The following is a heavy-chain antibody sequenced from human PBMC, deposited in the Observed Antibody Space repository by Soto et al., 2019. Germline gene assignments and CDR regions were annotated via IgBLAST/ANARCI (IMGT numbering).Heavy chain of an antibody. CDR2: IVVGSGNT. CDR3: AAPRWVRGVINTNYYYYYGMDV. CDR1: GFTFTSSA. Sequence: SVKVSCKASGFTFTSSAVQWVRQARGQRLEWIGWIVVGSGNTNYAQKFKERVTITRDMSTSTSYMELSSLRSEDTAVYYCAAPRWVRGVINTNYYYYYGMDVWGQGTTVTVSS. J-gene: IGHJ6*02. V-gene: IGHV1-58*01. D-gene: IGHD3-10*01.